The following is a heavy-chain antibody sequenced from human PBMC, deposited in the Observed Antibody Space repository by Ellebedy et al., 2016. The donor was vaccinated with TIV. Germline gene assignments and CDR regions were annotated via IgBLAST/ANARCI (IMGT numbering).Heavy chain of an antibody. Sequence: ASVTVSCXASGYTFTSYGISWVRQAPGQGLEWMGWISAYNGNTNYAQKLQGRVTMTTDTSTSTAYMELRSLRSDDTAVYYCARDRVDYYYNGMDVWGQGTTVTVSS. J-gene: IGHJ6*02. CDR2: ISAYNGNT. CDR3: ARDRVDYYYNGMDV. CDR1: GYTFTSYG. V-gene: IGHV1-18*01.